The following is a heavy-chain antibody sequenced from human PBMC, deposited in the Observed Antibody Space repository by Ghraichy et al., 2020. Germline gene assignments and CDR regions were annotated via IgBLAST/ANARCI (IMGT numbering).Heavy chain of an antibody. CDR3: ARISSEGDTAMVSYWYFDL. V-gene: IGHV3-53*04. CDR1: GFTVSSNY. Sequence: GGSLRLSCAASGFTVSSNYMSWVRQAPGKGLEWVSVIYSGGSTYYADSVKGRFTISRHNSKNTLYLQMNSLRAEDTAVYYCARISSEGDTAMVSYWYFDLWGRGTLVTVSS. J-gene: IGHJ2*01. CDR2: IYSGGST. D-gene: IGHD5-18*01.